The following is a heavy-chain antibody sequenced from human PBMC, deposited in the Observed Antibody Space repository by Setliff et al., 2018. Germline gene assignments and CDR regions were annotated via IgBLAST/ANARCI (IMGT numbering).Heavy chain of an antibody. D-gene: IGHD7-27*01. CDR2: IHVSGGST. CDR1: TFTFTKYA. Sequence: PGGSLRLSCVASTFTFTKYAVTWVRQAPGKGLEWVSSIHVSGGSTYYADSVKGRFTISRDNAKNALYLQMVSLRGEDTGVYFCAALDWGENFYNVDVWGKGTTVTVSS. V-gene: IGHV3-23*01. J-gene: IGHJ6*03. CDR3: AALDWGENFYNVDV.